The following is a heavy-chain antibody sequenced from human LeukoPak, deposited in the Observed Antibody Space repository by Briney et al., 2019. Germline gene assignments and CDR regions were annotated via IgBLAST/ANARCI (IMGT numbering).Heavy chain of an antibody. Sequence: PGRSLRLSCAGSGIIFSCCWMSWVREAPGKGLEWGASINQDGRDKRHADSVKGRFTISRDNAKNSVYLQVNSLRAEDTAVYYCATLKDAVTIFDNWGQGTLVTVSS. D-gene: IGHD4-17*01. V-gene: IGHV3-7*01. CDR2: INQDGRDK. CDR1: GIIFSCCW. J-gene: IGHJ4*02. CDR3: ATLKDAVTIFDN.